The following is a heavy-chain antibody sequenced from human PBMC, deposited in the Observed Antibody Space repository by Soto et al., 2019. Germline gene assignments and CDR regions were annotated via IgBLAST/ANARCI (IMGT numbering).Heavy chain of an antibody. V-gene: IGHV3-30*03. J-gene: IGHJ4*02. CDR1: GFTFTRYG. Sequence: QAHLVESGGGVVQPGRSLRLSCAASGFTFTRYGMHWVRQAPGTRLEWVAVISYDGGLQHYADSVKGRFTISRANSKNMVLRQMNSLRAEDTAVYYCVSDRGYGHASVPYSCGQGTLVSVSS. CDR3: VSDRGYGHASVPYS. CDR2: ISYDGGLQ. D-gene: IGHD5-18*01.